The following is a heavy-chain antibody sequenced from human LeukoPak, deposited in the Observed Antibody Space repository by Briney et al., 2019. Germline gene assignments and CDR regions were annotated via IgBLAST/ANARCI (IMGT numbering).Heavy chain of an antibody. J-gene: IGHJ4*02. D-gene: IGHD2-2*01. CDR3: AKDLLGSCSNTRCQSSNFDY. CDR1: GFTSISYA. Sequence: GGSLRLSCAASGFTSISYAMSWVSQAPGKGLEWVSAMSGSGGSTYYADSVKGRFTIFRDNSKNTLYLQMNSLRAEDTAVYYCAKDLLGSCSNTRCQSSNFDYWGQGTLVTVSS. CDR2: MSGSGGST. V-gene: IGHV3-23*01.